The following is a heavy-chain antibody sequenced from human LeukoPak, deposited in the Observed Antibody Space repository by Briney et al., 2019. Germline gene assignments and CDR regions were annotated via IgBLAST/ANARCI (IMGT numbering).Heavy chain of an antibody. V-gene: IGHV3-30*18. CDR3: AKAGRNVLLWFGEFSSSGY. D-gene: IGHD3-10*01. J-gene: IGHJ4*02. Sequence: PGGSLRLSCAASGFTFSSYGMHWVRQAPGKGLEWVAVISYDGSNKYYADSVKGRFTISRDNSKNTLYLQMNSLRAEDTAVYYCAKAGRNVLLWFGEFSSSGYWGQGTLVTVSS. CDR1: GFTFSSYG. CDR2: ISYDGSNK.